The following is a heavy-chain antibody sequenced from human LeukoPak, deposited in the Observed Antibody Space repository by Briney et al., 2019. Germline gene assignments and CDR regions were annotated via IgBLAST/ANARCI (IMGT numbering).Heavy chain of an antibody. J-gene: IGHJ5*02. CDR3: ARGLYYYDSSGYSRPNNWFDP. D-gene: IGHD3-22*01. CDR2: INAGNGNT. Sequence: ASVKVSCKASGYTFTSYAMHWVRQAPGQRLEWMGWINAGNGNTKYSQKFQGRVTITRDTSASTAYMELSSLRSEDTAVYYCARGLYYYDSSGYSRPNNWFDPWGQGTLVTVSS. V-gene: IGHV1-3*01. CDR1: GYTFTSYA.